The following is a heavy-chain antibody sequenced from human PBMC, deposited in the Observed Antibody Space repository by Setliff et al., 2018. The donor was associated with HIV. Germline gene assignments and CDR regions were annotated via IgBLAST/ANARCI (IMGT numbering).Heavy chain of an antibody. J-gene: IGHJ6*03. CDR3: ARVQVGDPYYSYYYMDV. V-gene: IGHV1-69*10. D-gene: IGHD2-8*02. CDR1: GGTFSSYA. CDR2: IIPILGIA. Sequence: SVKVSCKASGGTFSSYAISWVRQAPGQGLEWMGGIIPILGIANYAQKFQGRVTITADKSTSTAYMELSSLRSEDTAVYYCARVQVGDPYYSYYYMDVWGQGTLVTVSS.